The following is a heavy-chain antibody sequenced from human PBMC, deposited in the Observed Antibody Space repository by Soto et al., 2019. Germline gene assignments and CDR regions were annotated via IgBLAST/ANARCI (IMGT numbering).Heavy chain of an antibody. Sequence: EVQLVESGGGLVQPGGSLKLSCAASGFTFSTHSMNWVRQAPGRGLEWVSYIHSSSSWEVYADSVRGRSTVSRDNAKNSLYLQMSSLRAEDTAVYYCVFDFWLVPTVWGKGTTVTVSS. D-gene: IGHD3-3*01. CDR2: IHSSSSWE. V-gene: IGHV3-48*01. J-gene: IGHJ6*04. CDR1: GFTFSTHS. CDR3: VFDFWLVPTV.